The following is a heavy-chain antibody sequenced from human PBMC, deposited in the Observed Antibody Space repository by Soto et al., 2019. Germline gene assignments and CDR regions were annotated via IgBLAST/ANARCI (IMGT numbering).Heavy chain of an antibody. CDR1: GFSISHYW. V-gene: IGHV3-74*03. J-gene: IGHJ5*01. Sequence: EVQLVESGGGLVQPGRSLRLSCAASGFSISHYWMSWVRQAPGKGLVWVSRVKSDGTTTTYADFAKGRFIISRDNTKNTLYLQMISLIVEDTAVYHCVRSDWFDSWGHGTLVTVSS. CDR3: VRSDWFDS. CDR2: VKSDGTTT.